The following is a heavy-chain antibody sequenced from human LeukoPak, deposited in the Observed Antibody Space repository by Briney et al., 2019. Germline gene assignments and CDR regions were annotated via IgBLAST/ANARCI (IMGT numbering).Heavy chain of an antibody. J-gene: IGHJ4*02. CDR1: GFTFSSYS. CDR3: ARDRGDWLPRDIDY. CDR2: ISSSSNTI. V-gene: IGHV3-48*01. D-gene: IGHD2-21*02. Sequence: GGSLRLSCAASGFTFSSYSMYWVRQAPGKGLEWVSYISSSSNTIYYAHSVKGRFTISRDNAKNSLYLQMNSLRAEDTAVYYCARDRGDWLPRDIDYWGQGTLVTVSS.